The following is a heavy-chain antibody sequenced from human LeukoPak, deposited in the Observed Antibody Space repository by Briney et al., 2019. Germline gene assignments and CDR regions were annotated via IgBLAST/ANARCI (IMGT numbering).Heavy chain of an antibody. CDR2: INHSGST. J-gene: IGHJ4*02. CDR3: ASLYYYGSGSPFDY. D-gene: IGHD3-10*01. CDR1: GGSFSGYY. V-gene: IGHV4-34*01. Sequence: SETLSLTCAVYGGSFSGYYWSWIRQPPGKGLEWIGEINHSGSTNYNPSLKSRVTISVDTSKNQFSLKLSSVTAADTAVYYCASLYYYGSGSPFDYWGQGTLVTVSS.